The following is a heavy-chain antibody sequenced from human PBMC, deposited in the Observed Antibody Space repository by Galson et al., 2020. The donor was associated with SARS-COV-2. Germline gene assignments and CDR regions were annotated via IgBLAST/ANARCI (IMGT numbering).Heavy chain of an antibody. CDR3: ARQGYSYGSY. CDR1: GGSISSSSYY. J-gene: IGHJ4*02. D-gene: IGHD5-18*01. Sequence: SETQYLTCSVSGGSISSSSYYRGCIRQPPGNGQEWIGSIYYSRSTYYNPSLKSRVTISVDTSKNQFSLKLCSVTAADTAVYYCARQGYSYGSYWGQGTLVTVSS. CDR2: IYYSRST. V-gene: IGHV4-39*01.